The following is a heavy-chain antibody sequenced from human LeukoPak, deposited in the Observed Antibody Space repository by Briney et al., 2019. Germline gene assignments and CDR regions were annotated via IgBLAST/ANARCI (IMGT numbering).Heavy chain of an antibody. J-gene: IGHJ6*02. V-gene: IGHV3-33*06. CDR2: IWHDGSKK. CDR1: GFTFSIYG. Sequence: GGSLRLSCAASGFTFSIYGFHWVRQAPGKGLEWVAVIWHDGSKKYYADFVKGRFTISRDNSKNTLYLQMNSLRAEDTAVYYCAKANFDWRYYYYGMDVWGQGTTVTVSS. CDR3: AKANFDWRYYYYGMDV. D-gene: IGHD3-9*01.